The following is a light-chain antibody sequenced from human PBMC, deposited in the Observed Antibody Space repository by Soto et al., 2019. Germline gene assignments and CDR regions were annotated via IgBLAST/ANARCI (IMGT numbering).Light chain of an antibody. J-gene: IGLJ2*01. V-gene: IGLV2-14*01. CDR1: SSDVGGYNY. CDR3: TSYTSSSPPLYVV. Sequence: QSALTQPASVSGSPGQSITISCTGTSSDVGGYNYVSWYQQHPGKAPKLMIYDVSNRPSGVSNRFSGSKSGNTASLPISGLQAEYEADYSGTSYTSSSPPLYVVFGGGTKLTVL. CDR2: DVS.